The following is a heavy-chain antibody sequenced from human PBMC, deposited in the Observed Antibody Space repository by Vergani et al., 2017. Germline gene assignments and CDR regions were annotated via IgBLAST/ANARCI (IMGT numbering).Heavy chain of an antibody. CDR2: IYYSGST. D-gene: IGHD6-13*01. Sequence: QVQLQESGPGLVKPSQTLSLTCTVSGGSISSGGYYWSWIRQHPGKGLEWVGYIYYSGSTYYNPSLTSRVTISVDTSKNQFSLKLMSVTAADTSVYYCARDLAYSSSFWFDPWGQGTLVTVSS. V-gene: IGHV4-31*03. CDR1: GGSISSGGYY. CDR3: ARDLAYSSSFWFDP. J-gene: IGHJ5*02.